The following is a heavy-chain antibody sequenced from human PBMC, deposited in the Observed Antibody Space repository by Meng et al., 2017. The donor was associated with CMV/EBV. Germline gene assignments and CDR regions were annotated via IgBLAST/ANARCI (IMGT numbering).Heavy chain of an antibody. CDR2: IYTSGST. CDR3: ARDSSGWYPHFDY. CDR1: GGSISSYY. D-gene: IGHD6-19*01. J-gene: IGHJ4*02. V-gene: IGHV4-4*07. Sequence: ESGPGLVKPSDTLSLTRTVAGGSISSYYWSWIRQPAGEGLEWIGRIYTSGSTNYNPSLKSRVTMTVDTSKNQFSLKRSSVTAADTAVYYCARDSSGWYPHFDYWGQGTLVTVSS.